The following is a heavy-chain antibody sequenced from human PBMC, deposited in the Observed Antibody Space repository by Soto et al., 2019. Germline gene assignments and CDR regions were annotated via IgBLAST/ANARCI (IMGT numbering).Heavy chain of an antibody. Sequence: QVQLQQWGAGLLKPSETLSLNCAVTGGSLSGYYWSWIRQPPGKGLEWIGEVKDGGHTNYSPSLRGRVTISSDTSNNQFSLRLNSVTAADTGVYYCARGQERVVATNWDQGSQVTVSS. V-gene: IGHV4-34*01. D-gene: IGHD5-12*01. J-gene: IGHJ4*02. CDR2: VKDGGHT. CDR1: GGSLSGYY. CDR3: ARGQERVVATN.